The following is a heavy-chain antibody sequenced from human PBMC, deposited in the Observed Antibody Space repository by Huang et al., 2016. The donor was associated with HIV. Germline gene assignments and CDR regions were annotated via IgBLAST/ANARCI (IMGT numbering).Heavy chain of an antibody. CDR3: AREVMISFGGPFDP. Sequence: QVQLQQWGAGLLKPSETLSLTCAVYGGSFSGYSWNWIRQSPGKGLEWIGQSNHSGSNDYNPSLKSRVTISIDTSKNQFSLKLNSVTAADTAIYYCAREVMISFGGPFDPWGHGNLVTVSS. CDR2: SNHSGSN. D-gene: IGHD3-16*01. CDR1: GGSFSGYS. J-gene: IGHJ5*02. V-gene: IGHV4-34*01.